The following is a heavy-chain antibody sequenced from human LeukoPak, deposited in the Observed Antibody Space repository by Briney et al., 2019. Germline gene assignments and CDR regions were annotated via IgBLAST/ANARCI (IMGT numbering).Heavy chain of an antibody. V-gene: IGHV3-48*03. J-gene: IGHJ5*02. D-gene: IGHD3-10*01. CDR2: ISASGGDII. Sequence: GGSLRLSCAASGFTFSSYEMNWVRQAPGKGLEWVSYISASGGDIIYYADSVKGRFTISRDNSKNTLYLQMNSLRAEDTAVYSCAKNGEVLSWFDPWGQGTLVTVSS. CDR1: GFTFSSYE. CDR3: AKNGEVLSWFDP.